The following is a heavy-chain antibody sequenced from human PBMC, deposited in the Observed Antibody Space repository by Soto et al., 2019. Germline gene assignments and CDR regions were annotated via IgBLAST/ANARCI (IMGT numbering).Heavy chain of an antibody. CDR3: AKERSRNIVVVPAATRGDDAFDI. Sequence: SLRLSCAASGFTFSSYAMSWVRQAPGKGLEWVSAISGSGGSTYYADSVKGRFTISRDNSKNTLYLQMNSLRAEDTAVYYCAKERSRNIVVVPAATRGDDAFDIWGQGTMVTVSS. CDR1: GFTFSSYA. CDR2: ISGSGGST. D-gene: IGHD2-2*01. V-gene: IGHV3-23*01. J-gene: IGHJ3*02.